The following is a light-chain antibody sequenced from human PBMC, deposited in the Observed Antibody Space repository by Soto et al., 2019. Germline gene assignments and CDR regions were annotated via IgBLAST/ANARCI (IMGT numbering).Light chain of an antibody. CDR3: QQRSNWPPLIT. J-gene: IGKJ5*01. V-gene: IGKV3-11*01. Sequence: EIVLTQSPATLSLSPGERATLSCRASQTFSSHLAWYQQKPGQAPRLLIYDASKRATGIPARFSGRGSGTDFTLPISSLEPEDFAVYYCQQRSNWPPLITFGQGTRLEIK. CDR1: QTFSSH. CDR2: DAS.